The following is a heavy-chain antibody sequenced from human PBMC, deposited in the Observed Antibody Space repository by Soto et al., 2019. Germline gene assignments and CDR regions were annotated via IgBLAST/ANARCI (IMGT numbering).Heavy chain of an antibody. D-gene: IGHD3-22*01. CDR1: GHSFTSYW. V-gene: IGHV5-10-1*01. Sequence: GESLKISCKGSGHSFTSYWISWVRQMPGKGLEWMGRIDPSDSYTNYSLSFQGHVTISADKSISTAYLQWSSLKASDTAMYYCARHRRRYYYDSSGYYYSGMDVWGQGTTVTVSS. J-gene: IGHJ6*02. CDR2: IDPSDSYT. CDR3: ARHRRRYYYDSSGYYYSGMDV.